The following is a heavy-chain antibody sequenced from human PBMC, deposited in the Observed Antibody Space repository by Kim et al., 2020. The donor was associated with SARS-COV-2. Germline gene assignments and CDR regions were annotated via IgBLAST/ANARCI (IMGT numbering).Heavy chain of an antibody. D-gene: IGHD3-3*01. CDR3: ARDQSRITIFGVVINYYYMDV. J-gene: IGHJ6*03. V-gene: IGHV3-7*01. CDR1: GFTFSSYW. Sequence: GGSLRLSCAASGFTFSSYWMSWVRQAPGKGLEWVANIKKDGSENYYVDSVKGRFTISRDNAKNSLYLQMNSLRAEDTAVYYCARDQSRITIFGVVINYYYMDVWGKGTTVTVSS. CDR2: IKKDGSEN.